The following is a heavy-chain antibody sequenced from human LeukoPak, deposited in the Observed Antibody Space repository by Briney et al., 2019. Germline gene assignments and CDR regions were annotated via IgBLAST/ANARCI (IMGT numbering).Heavy chain of an antibody. Sequence: PSETLSLTCTVSGGSISSSSYYWGWIRQPPGKGLEWIGSIYYSGSTYYNPSLKNRVSISVDTSKNQFSLKLSSVTAADTAVYYCARPQGSGWEDYYFDYWGQGALVTVSS. D-gene: IGHD6-19*01. CDR1: GGSISSSSYY. J-gene: IGHJ4*02. V-gene: IGHV4-39*01. CDR3: ARPQGSGWEDYYFDY. CDR2: IYYSGST.